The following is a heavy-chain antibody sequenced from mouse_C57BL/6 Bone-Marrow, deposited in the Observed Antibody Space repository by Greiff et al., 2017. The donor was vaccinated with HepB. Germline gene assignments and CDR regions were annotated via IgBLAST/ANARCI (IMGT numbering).Heavy chain of an antibody. CDR1: GYAFSSSW. CDR2: IYPGDGDT. Sequence: QVQLQQSGPELVKPGASVKISCKASGYAFSSSWMNWVKQRPGKGLEWIGRIYPGDGDTNYNGKFKGKATLTADKSSSTAYMQLSSLTSEDSAVYFCARGEYLDYWGQGTTLTVSS. D-gene: IGHD2-13*01. J-gene: IGHJ2*01. CDR3: ARGEYLDY. V-gene: IGHV1-82*01.